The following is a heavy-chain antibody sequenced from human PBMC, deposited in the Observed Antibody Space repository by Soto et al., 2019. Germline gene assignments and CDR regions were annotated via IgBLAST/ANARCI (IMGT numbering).Heavy chain of an antibody. J-gene: IGHJ6*02. V-gene: IGHV3-30-3*01. Sequence: GGSLRLSCAASGFTFSSYAMHWVRQAPGKGLEWVAVISYDGSNKYYADSVKGRFTISRDNSKNTLYLQMNSLRAEDTAVYYCARDLGRFGVGGSDYYGMDVWGQGTTVTVSS. D-gene: IGHD3-3*01. CDR3: ARDLGRFGVGGSDYYGMDV. CDR1: GFTFSSYA. CDR2: ISYDGSNK.